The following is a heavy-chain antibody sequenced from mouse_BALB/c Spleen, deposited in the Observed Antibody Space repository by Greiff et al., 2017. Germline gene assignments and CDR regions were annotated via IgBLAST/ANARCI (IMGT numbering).Heavy chain of an antibody. J-gene: IGHJ3*01. Sequence: VQLQQSGAELAKPGASVKMSCKASGYTFTSYWMHWVKQRPGQGLEWIGYINPSTGYTEYNQKFKDKATLTADKSSSTAYMQLSSLTSEDSAVYYCARDYYGSFAYWGQGTLVTVSA. D-gene: IGHD1-2*01. CDR3: ARDYYGSFAY. CDR1: GYTFTSYW. CDR2: INPSTGYT. V-gene: IGHV1-7*01.